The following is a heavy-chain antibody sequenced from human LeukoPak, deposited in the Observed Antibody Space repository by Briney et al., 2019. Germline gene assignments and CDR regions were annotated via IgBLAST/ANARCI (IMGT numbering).Heavy chain of an antibody. CDR2: IYYSGST. CDR1: GGSISSSSYY. CDR3: ARWGSIAVARFDY. D-gene: IGHD6-6*01. Sequence: SETLSLTCTVSGGSISSSSYYWGWIRKPPGKGLEWIGSIYYSGSTYYNPSLKSRVNISVDTSKNQFSLNLTSVTAADTAVYYCARWGSIAVARFDYWGQGTLVTVSS. J-gene: IGHJ4*02. V-gene: IGHV4-39*07.